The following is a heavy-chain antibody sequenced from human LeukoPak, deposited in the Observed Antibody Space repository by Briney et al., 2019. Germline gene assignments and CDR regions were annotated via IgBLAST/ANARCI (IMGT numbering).Heavy chain of an antibody. D-gene: IGHD4-17*01. CDR3: ATAQDYGEYVSGYFDY. V-gene: IGHV1-58*02. J-gene: IGHJ4*02. CDR1: GFTFTSSA. CDR2: IVDGSGNT. Sequence: GTSVKVSCKASGFTFTSSAMQWVRQARGQRLEWIGWIVDGSGNTNYAQKFQGRVTMTTDTSTGTAYMELRSLTSDDTAVYYCATAQDYGEYVSGYFDYWGQGTLVTVSS.